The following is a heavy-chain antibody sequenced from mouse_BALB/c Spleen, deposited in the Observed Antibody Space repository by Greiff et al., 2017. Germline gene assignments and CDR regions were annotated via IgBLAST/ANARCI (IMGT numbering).Heavy chain of an antibody. V-gene: IGHV1-7*01. CDR3: ARRGRYDDGFDY. CDR2: INPSTGYT. Sequence: QVQLKQSGAELAKPGASVKMSCKASGYTFTSYWMHWVKQRPGQGLEWIGYINPSTGYTEYNQKFKDKATLTADKSSSTAYMQLSSLTSEDSAVYYCARRGRYDDGFDYWGQGTTLTVSS. J-gene: IGHJ2*01. CDR1: GYTFTSYW. D-gene: IGHD2-14*01.